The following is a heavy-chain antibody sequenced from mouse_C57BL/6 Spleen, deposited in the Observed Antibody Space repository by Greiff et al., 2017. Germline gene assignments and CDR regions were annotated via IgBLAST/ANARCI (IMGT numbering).Heavy chain of an antibody. CDR3: AIYYYGWSYPFAC. D-gene: IGHD1-1*01. CDR1: GFTFSDYG. Sequence: DVHLLQPGGGLVKPGASLKLSCAASGFTFSDYGMHWVRQAPGQGLEWVAYISTGSSTTYYADTLKGRFTISRDNSNNTLYLQMTSLTSEDTAMYYCAIYYYGWSYPFACWGQGTLVTVSA. V-gene: IGHV5-17*01. J-gene: IGHJ3*01. CDR2: ISTGSSTT.